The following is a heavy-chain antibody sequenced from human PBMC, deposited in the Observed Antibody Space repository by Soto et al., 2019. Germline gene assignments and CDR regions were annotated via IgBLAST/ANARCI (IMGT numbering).Heavy chain of an antibody. CDR1: GGSISSSSYY. V-gene: IGHV4-39*01. CDR3: RVWDGDASFYYYYGMDV. Sequence: SETLSLTCTVSGGSISSSSYYWGWIRQPPGKGLEWIGSIYYSGSTYYNPSLKSRVTISVDPSKNQFSLKLSSVTAADTAVYYCRVWDGDASFYYYYGMDVWGQGTTVTVSS. J-gene: IGHJ6*02. CDR2: IYYSGST. D-gene: IGHD4-17*01.